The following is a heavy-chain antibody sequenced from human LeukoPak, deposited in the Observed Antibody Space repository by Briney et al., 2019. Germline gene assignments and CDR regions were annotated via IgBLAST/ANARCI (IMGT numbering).Heavy chain of an antibody. CDR3: ARRGSSWYGFDY. D-gene: IGHD2-15*01. CDR1: GFTFSSYA. V-gene: IGHV3-48*01. J-gene: IGHJ4*02. CDR2: IRSSGSTI. Sequence: SGGSLRLSCAASGFTFSSYAMSWVRQAPGKGLEWVSYIRSSGSTIYYADSVKGRFTISRDNAKNSLYLQMNSLRAEDTAVYYCARRGSSWYGFDYWGQGTLVTVSS.